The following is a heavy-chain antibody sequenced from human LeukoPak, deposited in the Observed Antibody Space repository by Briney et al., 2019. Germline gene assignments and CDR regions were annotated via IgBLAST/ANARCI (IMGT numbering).Heavy chain of an antibody. CDR3: ARDLKHIVVVTAILGNY. V-gene: IGHV3-30-3*01. J-gene: IGHJ4*02. Sequence: GGSLRLSCAASGFTFSSYATHWVRQAPGKGLEWVAVISYDGSNKYYADSVKGRFTISRDNSKNTLYLQMNGLRAEDTAVYYCARDLKHIVVVTAILGNYWGQGTLVTVSS. D-gene: IGHD2-21*02. CDR2: ISYDGSNK. CDR1: GFTFSSYA.